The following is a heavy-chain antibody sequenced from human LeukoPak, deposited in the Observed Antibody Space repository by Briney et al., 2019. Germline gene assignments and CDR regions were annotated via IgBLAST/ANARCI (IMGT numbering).Heavy chain of an antibody. V-gene: IGHV3-23*01. D-gene: IGHD6-13*01. Sequence: PGGSLRLSCAASGFTFSSYAMSWVHQAPGKGLEWVSAISGSGGSTYYADSVKGRFTISRDNSKKTLYLHLNSLRVEDAAVYYCAKDGYSSIPGFHFEYWGQGTPVTVSS. J-gene: IGHJ4*02. CDR3: AKDGYSSIPGFHFEY. CDR2: ISGSGGST. CDR1: GFTFSSYA.